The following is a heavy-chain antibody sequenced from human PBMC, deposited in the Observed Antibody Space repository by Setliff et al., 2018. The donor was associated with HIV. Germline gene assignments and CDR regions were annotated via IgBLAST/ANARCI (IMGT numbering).Heavy chain of an antibody. CDR1: GYTISTYL. D-gene: IGHD3-10*01. Sequence: ASVKVSCKASGYTISTYLIAWVRQAPGQGLEWMGWISPFNGNTNYAQKLQGRLTVTTDTSTSTAYMELSRLRSDDTAVYYCARDREAEGDAFDIWGQGTMVTVSS. CDR3: ARDREAEGDAFDI. V-gene: IGHV1-18*01. J-gene: IGHJ3*02. CDR2: ISPFNGNT.